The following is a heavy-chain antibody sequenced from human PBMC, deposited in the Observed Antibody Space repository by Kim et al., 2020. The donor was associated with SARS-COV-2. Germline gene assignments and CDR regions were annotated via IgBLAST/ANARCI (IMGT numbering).Heavy chain of an antibody. CDR2: ISGSGGST. CDR1: GFTFSSYA. V-gene: IGHV3-23*01. D-gene: IGHD3-10*01. J-gene: IGHJ6*02. Sequence: GGSLRLSCAASGFTFSSYAMSWVRQAPGKGLEWVSAISGSGGSTYYADSVKGRFTISRDNSKNTLYLQMNSLRAEDTAVYYCAKAVLTTLLWVGAGYYYGMDVWGQGTTVTVSS. CDR3: AKAVLTTLLWVGAGYYYGMDV.